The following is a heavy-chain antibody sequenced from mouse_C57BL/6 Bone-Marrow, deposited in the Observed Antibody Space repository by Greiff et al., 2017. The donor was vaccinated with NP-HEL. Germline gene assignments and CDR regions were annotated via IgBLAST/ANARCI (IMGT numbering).Heavy chain of an antibody. CDR3: ARDSSGYGNY. CDR2: IDPSDSYT. CDR1: GYTFTSYW. D-gene: IGHD3-2*02. Sequence: QVQLQQPGAELVMPGASVKLSCKASGYTFTSYWMHWVKQRPGQGLEWIGEIDPSDSYTNYNHKFKGKSTLTVDKSSSTAYMPLSSLTSEDSAVYYCARDSSGYGNYWGQGTTLTVSS. V-gene: IGHV1-69*01. J-gene: IGHJ2*01.